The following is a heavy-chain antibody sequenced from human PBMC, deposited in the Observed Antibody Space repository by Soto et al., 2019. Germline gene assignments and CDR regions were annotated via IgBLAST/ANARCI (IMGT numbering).Heavy chain of an antibody. J-gene: IGHJ4*02. D-gene: IGHD3-9*01. CDR2: LSYDGSNK. CDR1: GFTFSSYA. Sequence: GGSLRLSCAASGFTFSSYAMHWVRQAPGKGLEWVAVLSYDGSNKYYADSVKGRFTISRDNSTNTLYLQMNSLRAEDTAVYYFSRAHLHYDILTDPFDYWGQGSLVTVSS. V-gene: IGHV3-30-3*01. CDR3: SRAHLHYDILTDPFDY.